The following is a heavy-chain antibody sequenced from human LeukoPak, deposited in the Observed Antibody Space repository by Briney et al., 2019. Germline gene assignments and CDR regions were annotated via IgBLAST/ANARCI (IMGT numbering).Heavy chain of an antibody. D-gene: IGHD6-13*01. CDR2: ISGSGGST. CDR1: GFTFSSYA. V-gene: IGHV3-23*01. Sequence: GGSLRLSCAASGFTFSSYAMSWVRQAPGKGLEWVSAISGSGGSTYYADSVKGRFTISRDNSKNTLYLQMNSLRAEDTAVYYCAKPGDGSSWFLLDYWGQGTLVTASS. J-gene: IGHJ4*02. CDR3: AKPGDGSSWFLLDY.